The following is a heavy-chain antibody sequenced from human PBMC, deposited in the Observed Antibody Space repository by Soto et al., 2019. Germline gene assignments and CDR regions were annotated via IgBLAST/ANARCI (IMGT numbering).Heavy chain of an antibody. J-gene: IGHJ4*02. Sequence: SVKVSCKASGGTFSSYAISWVRQAPGQGLEWMGGIIPIFGTANYAQKFQGRVTITADESTSTAYMELSSLRSEDTAVYYCASRTAMEFHFDYWGQGTLVPVSS. CDR3: ASRTAMEFHFDY. D-gene: IGHD5-18*01. V-gene: IGHV1-69*13. CDR2: IIPIFGTA. CDR1: GGTFSSYA.